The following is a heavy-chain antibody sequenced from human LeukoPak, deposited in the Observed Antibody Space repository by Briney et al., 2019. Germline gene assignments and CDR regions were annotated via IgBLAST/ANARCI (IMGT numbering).Heavy chain of an antibody. V-gene: IGHV4-59*01. J-gene: IGHJ5*02. CDR1: GGSISGWY. Sequence: SETLSLTCTVSGGSISGWYWSWIRQPPGEGLEWIGYIYGSGYTNYNPSLKSRITISVDTSKNQFSLKLSSVTAADTAVYYCARLSYCSSTSCKYNWFDPWGQGTLVTVSS. CDR2: IYGSGYT. D-gene: IGHD2-2*01. CDR3: ARLSYCSSTSCKYNWFDP.